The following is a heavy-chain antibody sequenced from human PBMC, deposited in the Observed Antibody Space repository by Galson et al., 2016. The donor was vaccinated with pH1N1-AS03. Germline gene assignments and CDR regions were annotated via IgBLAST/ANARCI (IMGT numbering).Heavy chain of an antibody. Sequence: SVKVSCKASGDTFSNYALSWVRQAPGQGLDWMGGVIPTLGITKHAQKFQDRVTISADKSTTTAYLELSSLRSEDTAVYYCAGDPREGGWGQGTLVTVSS. CDR2: VIPTLGIT. V-gene: IGHV1-69*10. CDR3: AGDPREGG. J-gene: IGHJ4*02. CDR1: GDTFSNYA.